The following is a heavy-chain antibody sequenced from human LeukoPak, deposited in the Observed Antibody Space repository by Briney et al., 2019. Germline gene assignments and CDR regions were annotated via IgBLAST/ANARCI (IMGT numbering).Heavy chain of an antibody. V-gene: IGHV3-20*04. CDR3: AQGAGTSYYYYMDV. D-gene: IGHD6-19*01. Sequence: GGSLRLSCAASGFTFDDYGMSWVRQAPGKGLEWVSGINWNGGSTGYADSVKGRFTISRDNAKNSLYLQMNSLRAEDTALYYCAQGAGTSYYYYMDVWGKGTTVTISS. J-gene: IGHJ6*03. CDR2: INWNGGST. CDR1: GFTFDDYG.